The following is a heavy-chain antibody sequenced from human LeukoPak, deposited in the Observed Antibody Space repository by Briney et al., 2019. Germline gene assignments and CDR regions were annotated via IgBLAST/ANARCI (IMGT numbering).Heavy chain of an antibody. V-gene: IGHV3-7*01. Sequence: GGSLRLSCAASGFRFTNYWMSWVRQAPGEGLEWVANIKQDGSEIDYSDPMKGRFTISRDNTRNSVYLQVDSLRAEDTGAYYCARIGYSSSSFDYWGQGTLVTVSS. CDR2: IKQDGSEI. CDR1: GFRFTNYW. CDR3: ARIGYSSSSFDY. J-gene: IGHJ4*02. D-gene: IGHD5-18*01.